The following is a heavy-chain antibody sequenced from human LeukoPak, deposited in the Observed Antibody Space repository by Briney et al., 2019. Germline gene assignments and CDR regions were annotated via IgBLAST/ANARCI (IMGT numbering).Heavy chain of an antibody. V-gene: IGHV4-34*01. J-gene: IGHJ6*02. CDR3: ARVGSLSGITIFGVDLTYGMDV. CDR1: GFTFSSYA. CDR2: INHSGST. Sequence: GSLRLSCAASGFTFSSYAMSWIRQPPGKGLEWIGEINHSGSTNYNPSLKSRVTISVDTSKNQFSLKPSSVTAADTAVYYCARVGSLSGITIFGVDLTYGMDVWGQGTTVTVSS. D-gene: IGHD3-3*01.